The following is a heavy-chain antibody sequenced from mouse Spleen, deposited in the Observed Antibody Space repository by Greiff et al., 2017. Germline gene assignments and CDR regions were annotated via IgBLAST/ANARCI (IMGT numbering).Heavy chain of an antibody. Sequence: EVQRVESGGGLVQPKGSLKLSCAASGFSLNTYAMNWVRQAPGKGLEWVARIRSKSNNYATYYADSVKDRFTISRDDSESMLYLQMNNLKTEDTAMYYCVRQTGTQFAYWGQGTLVTVSA. CDR2: IRSKSNNYAT. J-gene: IGHJ3*01. CDR3: VRQTGTQFAY. CDR1: GFSLNTYA. V-gene: IGHV10-1*01. D-gene: IGHD4-1*01.